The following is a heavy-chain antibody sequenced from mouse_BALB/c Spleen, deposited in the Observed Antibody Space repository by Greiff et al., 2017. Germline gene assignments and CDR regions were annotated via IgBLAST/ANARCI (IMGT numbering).Heavy chain of an antibody. V-gene: IGHV5-4*02. D-gene: IGHD1-1*01. J-gene: IGHJ4*01. CDR2: ISDGGSYT. CDR1: GFTFSDYY. Sequence: EVKLVESGGGLVKPGGSLKLSCAASGFTFSDYYMYWVRQTPEKRLEWVATISDGGSYTYYPDSVKGRFTISRDNAKNNLYLQMSSLKSEDTAMYYCARAHYGSSSTYAMDYWGQGTSVTVSS. CDR3: ARAHYGSSSTYAMDY.